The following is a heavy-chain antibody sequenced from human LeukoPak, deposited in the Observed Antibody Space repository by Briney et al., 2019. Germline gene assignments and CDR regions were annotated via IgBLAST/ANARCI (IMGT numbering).Heavy chain of an antibody. Sequence: SETLSLTCTVSGGSISSYYWSWIRQPPGKGLEWIGYIYYSGSTNYNPSLKSRVTISVDTSKNQFSLKLSSVTAADTAVYYCARDVLTYSIDYWGQGTLVAVSS. D-gene: IGHD2-21*01. J-gene: IGHJ4*02. V-gene: IGHV4-59*01. CDR3: ARDVLTYSIDY. CDR1: GGSISSYY. CDR2: IYYSGST.